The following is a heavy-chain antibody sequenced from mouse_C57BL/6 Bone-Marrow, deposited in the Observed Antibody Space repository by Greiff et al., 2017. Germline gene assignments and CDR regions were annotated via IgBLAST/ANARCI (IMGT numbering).Heavy chain of an antibody. CDR3: TRDYYGSPGFAY. J-gene: IGHJ3*01. D-gene: IGHD1-1*01. CDR2: IDPETGGT. V-gene: IGHV1-15*01. Sequence: QVQLQQSGAELVRPGASVTLSCKASGYTFTDYEMHWVKQTPVHGLEWIGAIDPETGGTAYNQKFKGKAILTADKSSSTAYMELRSLTSEDSAVYYCTRDYYGSPGFAYWGQGTLVTGSA. CDR1: GYTFTDYE.